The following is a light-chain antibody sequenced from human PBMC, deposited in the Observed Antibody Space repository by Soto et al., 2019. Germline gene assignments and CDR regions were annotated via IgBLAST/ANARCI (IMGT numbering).Light chain of an antibody. J-gene: IGLJ3*02. Sequence: QAVLTQSPSASASLGDSVKLTCTLSSGHSSYAIAWHPQQPEKGPRYLMKLNSDGSHSKGDGIPDRFSGSSSGAERYLTIASLQSEDEADYYCQTWGTGIQVFGGGTKLTVL. CDR2: LNSDGSH. CDR1: SGHSSYA. V-gene: IGLV4-69*01. CDR3: QTWGTGIQV.